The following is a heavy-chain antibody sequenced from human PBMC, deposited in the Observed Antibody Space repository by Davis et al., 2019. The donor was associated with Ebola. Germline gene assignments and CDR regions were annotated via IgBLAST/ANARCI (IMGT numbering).Heavy chain of an antibody. CDR3: ARFTVTTGAWYYYYGMDV. V-gene: IGHV4-39*07. Sequence: MPSETLSLTCTVSGGSVSSGSYYWSWIRQPPGKGLEWIGEINHSGSTNYNPSLKSRVTISVDTSKNQFSLKLSSVTAADTAVYYCARFTVTTGAWYYYYGMDVWGKGTTVTVSS. D-gene: IGHD4-17*01. CDR2: INHSGST. J-gene: IGHJ6*04. CDR1: GGSVSSGSYY.